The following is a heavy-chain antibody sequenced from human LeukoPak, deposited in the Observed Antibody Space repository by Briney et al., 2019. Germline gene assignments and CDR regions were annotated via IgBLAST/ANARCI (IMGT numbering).Heavy chain of an antibody. D-gene: IGHD6-13*01. J-gene: IGHJ4*02. CDR3: AHRGRYSSSWTFDY. Sequence: SGPTLVKPTQTLTLTCTFSGFSLSTSGVGVGWIRQPPGMALEWLALIYWDDDKRYSPSLKSRLTITKDTSKNQVVLTMTNMDPVDTATYYCAHRGRYSSSWTFDYWGQGTLVTVSS. CDR1: GFSLSTSGVG. CDR2: IYWDDDK. V-gene: IGHV2-5*02.